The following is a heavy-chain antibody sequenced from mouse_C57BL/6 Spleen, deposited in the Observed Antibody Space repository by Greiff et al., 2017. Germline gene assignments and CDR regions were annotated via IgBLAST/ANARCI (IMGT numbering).Heavy chain of an antibody. CDR1: GYSFTGYF. Sequence: EVQRVESGPELVKPGDSVKISCKASGYSFTGYFMNWVMQSHGKSLEWIGRINPYNGDTFYNQKFKGKATLTVDKSSSTAHMELRSLTSEDSAVYYCARFGGFAYWGQGTLVTVSA. CDR2: INPYNGDT. J-gene: IGHJ3*01. V-gene: IGHV1-20*01. D-gene: IGHD3-1*01. CDR3: ARFGGFAY.